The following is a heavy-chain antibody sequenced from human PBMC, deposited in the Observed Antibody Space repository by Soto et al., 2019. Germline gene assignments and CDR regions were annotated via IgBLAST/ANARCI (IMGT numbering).Heavy chain of an antibody. V-gene: IGHV1-18*01. CDR2: ISAYNGNT. CDR1: GYTFTSYG. J-gene: IGHJ5*02. CDR3: ARVPATTVTPRGWFDP. D-gene: IGHD4-17*01. Sequence: ASVKVSCKASGYTFTSYGISWVRRAPGQGLEWMGWISAYNGNTNYAQKLQGRVTMTTETSTSTAYMELRSLRSDDTAVYYCARVPATTVTPRGWFDPWGQGTLVTVSS.